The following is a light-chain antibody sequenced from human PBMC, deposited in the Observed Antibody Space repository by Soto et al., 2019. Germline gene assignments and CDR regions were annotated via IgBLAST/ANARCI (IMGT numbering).Light chain of an antibody. J-gene: IGKJ1*01. CDR3: QQRSTWPPWT. V-gene: IGKV3-11*01. Sequence: EIVLTQSPDTLSVSPGDGATLSCRASQNVKDHLAWYQQKPGQSPRLLIYDASNRATGIPARFNGSGSGTDFTLTIASLEPEDFAVYYCQQRSTWPPWTFGLGTKVEIK. CDR2: DAS. CDR1: QNVKDH.